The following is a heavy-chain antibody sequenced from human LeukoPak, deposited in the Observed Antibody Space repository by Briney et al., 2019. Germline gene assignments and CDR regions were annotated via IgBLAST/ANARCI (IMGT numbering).Heavy chain of an antibody. D-gene: IGHD3-9*01. CDR3: ATDILLRDSGGAFAI. CDR1: ASTVRSYG. J-gene: IGHJ3*02. V-gene: IGHV3-30*02. CDR2: IRFDVSNK. Sequence: GPCLRPSWAPAASTVRSYGMRWVRQAPSNRLGWLSFIRFDVSNKYYADSVKGRFTISRDNSKKTLYLQMNSLRAEDTGVYYCATDILLRDSGGAFAIWGQGTMVTVSS.